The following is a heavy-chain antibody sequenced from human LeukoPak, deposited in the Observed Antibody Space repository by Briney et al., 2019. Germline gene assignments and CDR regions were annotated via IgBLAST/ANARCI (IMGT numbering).Heavy chain of an antibody. V-gene: IGHV3-66*01. D-gene: IGHD6-13*01. J-gene: IGHJ3*02. CDR2: IYSGGST. Sequence: GGSLRLSCAASGFTVSSNYMSWVRQAPGKGLEWVSVIYSGGSTYYADSVKGRFTISRDNSKNTLYLQMNSLRAEDTAVYYCAKAYSSSWSYAFDIWGQGTMVTVSS. CDR3: AKAYSSSWSYAFDI. CDR1: GFTVSSNY.